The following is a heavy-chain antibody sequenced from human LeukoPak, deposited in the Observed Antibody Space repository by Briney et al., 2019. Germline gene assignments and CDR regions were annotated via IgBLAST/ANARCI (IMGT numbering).Heavy chain of an antibody. CDR2: ISSSSSYI. CDR3: ARQKRITMIVGSDY. Sequence: PGGSLRLSCAASGFTFSSYSMNWVRQAPGKGLEWVSSISSSSSYIYYADSVKGRFTISRDNAKNSLYLQMNSLRAEDTAVYYCARQKRITMIVGSDYWGQGTLVTVSS. V-gene: IGHV3-21*01. CDR1: GFTFSSYS. D-gene: IGHD3-22*01. J-gene: IGHJ4*02.